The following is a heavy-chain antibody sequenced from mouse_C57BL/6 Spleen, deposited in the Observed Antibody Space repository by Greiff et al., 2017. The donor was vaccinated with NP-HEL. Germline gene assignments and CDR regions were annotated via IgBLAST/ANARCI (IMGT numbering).Heavy chain of an antibody. D-gene: IGHD2-3*01. J-gene: IGHJ3*01. CDR3: AGDGRQPPWFAY. CDR2: IYPGDGDT. CDR1: GYAFSSSW. Sequence: VQLQQSGPELVKPGASVKISCKASGYAFSSSWMNWVKQRPGKGLEWIGRIYPGDGDTNYNGKFKGKATLTADKSSSTAYMQLSSLTSEDSAVYFCAGDGRQPPWFAYWGQGTLVTVSA. V-gene: IGHV1-82*01.